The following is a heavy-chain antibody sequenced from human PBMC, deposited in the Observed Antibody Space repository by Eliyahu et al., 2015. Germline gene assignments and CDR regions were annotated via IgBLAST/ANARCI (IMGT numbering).Heavy chain of an antibody. Sequence: QVQLVQSGAEVKKPGASVKXSCXASGYTXTXSSIHCVXXAPGQGLEWMGWXNPNSGGTNYAQKFQGRVTMTRDTSISTAYMELSRLRSDDTAVYYCARRIILGYCSSTSCYDAYYYGMDVWGQGTTVTVSS. CDR3: ARRIILGYCSSTSCYDAYYYGMDV. V-gene: IGHV1-2*02. CDR1: GYTXTXSS. D-gene: IGHD2-2*01. CDR2: XNPNSGGT. J-gene: IGHJ6*02.